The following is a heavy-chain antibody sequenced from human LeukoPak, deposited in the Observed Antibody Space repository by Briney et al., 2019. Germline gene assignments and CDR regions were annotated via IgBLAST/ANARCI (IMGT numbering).Heavy chain of an antibody. D-gene: IGHD6-13*01. Sequence: SVKVSCKASGGAFSSYAISWVRQAPGQGLEWMGGIIPIFGTANYAQKFQGRVTITADESTSTAYMELSSLRSEDTAVYYCARSLPGIAAAGYNWFDPWGQGTLVTVSS. V-gene: IGHV1-69*13. CDR2: IIPIFGTA. CDR3: ARSLPGIAAAGYNWFDP. CDR1: GGAFSSYA. J-gene: IGHJ5*02.